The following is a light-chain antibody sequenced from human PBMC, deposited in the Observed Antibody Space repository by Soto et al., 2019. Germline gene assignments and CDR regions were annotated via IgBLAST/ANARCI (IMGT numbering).Light chain of an antibody. V-gene: IGKV1-39*01. J-gene: IGKJ1*01. CDR3: QQSYSTLWT. Sequence: DIQMTHSPSSLSASVGDRFTMSCRASQSISSYLNWYQQKPGKAPKLLIYAASSLQSGVPSRFSGSGSGTDFTLTISSLQPEDFATYYCQQSYSTLWTFGQGTKVDIK. CDR1: QSISSY. CDR2: AAS.